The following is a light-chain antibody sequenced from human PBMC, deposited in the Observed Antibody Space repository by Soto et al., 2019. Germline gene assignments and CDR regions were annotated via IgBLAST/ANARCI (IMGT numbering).Light chain of an antibody. CDR1: QSFNSW. V-gene: IGKV1-5*03. J-gene: IGKJ2*01. CDR3: QQYNTYS. CDR2: KTS. Sequence: DIQMTQSPSTLSASVGDRVSITCRASQSFNSWLAWYQQKPGKAPKLLIYKTSTLESGVPSRFSGSGSGTEFTLTISNLQPDDFATYYCQQYNTYSFGQGTKLEIK.